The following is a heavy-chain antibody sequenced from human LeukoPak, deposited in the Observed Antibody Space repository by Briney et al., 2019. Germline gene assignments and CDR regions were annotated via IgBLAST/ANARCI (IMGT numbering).Heavy chain of an antibody. D-gene: IGHD3-22*01. CDR1: GGSISSSSYY. CDR2: IYYSGST. J-gene: IGHJ4*02. CDR3: ASLRGDYYDSSGYVDY. V-gene: IGHV4-39*01. Sequence: PSETLSLTCTVSGGSISSSSYYWGWIRQPPGKGLEWIGSIYYSGSTYYNPSLKSRVTISVDTSKNQFSLKLSSVTAADTAVYYCASLRGDYYDSSGYVDYWGQGTLVTVSS.